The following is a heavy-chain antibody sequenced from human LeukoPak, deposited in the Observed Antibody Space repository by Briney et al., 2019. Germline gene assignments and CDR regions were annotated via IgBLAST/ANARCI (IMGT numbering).Heavy chain of an antibody. D-gene: IGHD2-2*01. V-gene: IGHV3-30*18. CDR2: ISYDGSNK. J-gene: IGHJ4*02. Sequence: QPGRSLRLSCAASGFTFSSYGMHWVRQAPGKGLEWVAVISYDGSNKYYADSVKGRFTISRDSSKNTLYLQMNSLRAEDTAVYYCAKPDIVVVPAAPQIAHLDYWGQGTLVTVSS. CDR3: AKPDIVVVPAAPQIAHLDY. CDR1: GFTFSSYG.